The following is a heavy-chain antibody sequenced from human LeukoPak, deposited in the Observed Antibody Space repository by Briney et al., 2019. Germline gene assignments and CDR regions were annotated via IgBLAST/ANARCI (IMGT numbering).Heavy chain of an antibody. J-gene: IGHJ6*02. CDR3: ARDLRGDSSGYLPSPHLYYYYYYGMDV. CDR2: ISHDGIGK. V-gene: IGHV3-30*03. Sequence: PGGSLRLSCAASGFVFSGYGMHWVRQAPGKGLEWVARISHDGIGKYYAESVKGRFAISRDDSKKTLYLQMNSLRVEDTAVYYCARDLRGDSSGYLPSPHLYYYYYYGMDVWGQGTTVTVSS. CDR1: GFVFSGYG. D-gene: IGHD3-22*01.